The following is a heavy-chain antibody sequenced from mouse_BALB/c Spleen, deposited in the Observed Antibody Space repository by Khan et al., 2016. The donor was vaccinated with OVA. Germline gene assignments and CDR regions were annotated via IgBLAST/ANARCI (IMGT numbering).Heavy chain of an antibody. D-gene: IGHD1-1*01. CDR2: ISYSGNH. CDR1: GYSITSDYA. J-gene: IGHJ2*01. CDR3: ARIYGGDFDY. V-gene: IGHV3-2*02. Sequence: VQLKESGPGLVKPSQSLSLTCTVTGYSITSDYAWNWIRQFPGNKLEWMGYISYSGNHKYNPSLKSRISITRDTSENQFFLQLNSVTIEDTATYYCARIYGGDFDYWGQGTTLTVSS.